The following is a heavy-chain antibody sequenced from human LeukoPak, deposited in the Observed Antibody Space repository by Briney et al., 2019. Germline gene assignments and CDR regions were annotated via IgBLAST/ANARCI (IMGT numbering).Heavy chain of an antibody. Sequence: ASVKVSCKASGYTFTSYGINWVRQAPGQGLEWMGWISTYNGNTDHAQKFQGRVTLTTDTSTSTAYMELRSLTSDDTAVYYCARPLWFGESPLGIWGQGTLVTVSS. CDR3: ARPLWFGESPLGI. V-gene: IGHV1-18*01. D-gene: IGHD3-10*01. J-gene: IGHJ4*02. CDR1: GYTFTSYG. CDR2: ISTYNGNT.